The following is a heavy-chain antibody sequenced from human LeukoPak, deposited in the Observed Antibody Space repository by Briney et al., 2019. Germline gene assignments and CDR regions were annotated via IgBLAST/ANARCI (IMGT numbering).Heavy chain of an antibody. V-gene: IGHV3-23*01. J-gene: IGHJ4*02. D-gene: IGHD5-18*01. CDR3: AKATGYNYGYFDY. CDR1: GFIFSSYS. CDR2: ISDSGGSA. Sequence: GGSLRLSCAASGFIFSSYSMNWVRQAPGKGLEWVSTISDSGGSAYYADSVKGRFTISRDNSRNTLYLQMNSLRAEDTAVYYCAKATGYNYGYFDYWGQGTLLTVSS.